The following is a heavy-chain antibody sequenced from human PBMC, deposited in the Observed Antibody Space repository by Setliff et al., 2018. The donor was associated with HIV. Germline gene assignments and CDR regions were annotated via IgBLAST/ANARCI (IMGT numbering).Heavy chain of an antibody. CDR2: IYYSGST. J-gene: IGHJ4*02. CDR3: AXXGSSRDY. Sequence: KSSETLSLTCTVSGGSISSHYWSWIRQPPGKGLEWIGSIYYSGSTNYNPSLKSRVTISVDTSKNQFSLKLSSVTAADTAVYYCAXXGSSRDYWGQGTLVTVSS. D-gene: IGHD6-13*01. CDR1: GGSISSHY. V-gene: IGHV4-59*11.